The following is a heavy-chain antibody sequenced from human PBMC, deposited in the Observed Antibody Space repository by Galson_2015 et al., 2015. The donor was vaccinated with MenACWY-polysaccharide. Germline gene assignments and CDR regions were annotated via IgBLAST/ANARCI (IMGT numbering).Heavy chain of an antibody. Sequence: ALRLAGAASGFTFSTYWMHWVRQAPGKGLVWVSRVKRDGSSTSYADSGKGRFTISRDNAKNTLYLQMNSLRAEDTAVYYCARGYSGYDWGQGTLVTVSS. CDR1: GFTFSTYW. CDR3: ARGYSGYD. CDR2: VKRDGSST. J-gene: IGHJ4*02. V-gene: IGHV3-74*01. D-gene: IGHD5-12*01.